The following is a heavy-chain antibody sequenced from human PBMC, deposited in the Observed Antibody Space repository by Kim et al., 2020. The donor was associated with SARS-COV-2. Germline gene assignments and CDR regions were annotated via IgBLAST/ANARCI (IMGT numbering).Heavy chain of an antibody. D-gene: IGHD3-9*01. V-gene: IGHV4-39*01. J-gene: IGHJ4*02. CDR2: IYYSWST. CDR1: GGSISSSSYY. CDR3: ARLKLRDFKIDY. Sequence: SETLSLTCTVSGGSISSSSYYWGWIRQPPGKGLEWIGSIYYSWSTYYNPSLKSRVTISVDTSKNQFSLKLSSVTAADTAVYYCARLKLRDFKIDYWGQGTLVTVSS.